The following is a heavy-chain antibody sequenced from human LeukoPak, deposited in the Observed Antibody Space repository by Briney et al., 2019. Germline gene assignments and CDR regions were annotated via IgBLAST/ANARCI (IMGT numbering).Heavy chain of an antibody. D-gene: IGHD4-17*01. J-gene: IGHJ4*02. CDR3: ARASGEGRYFDY. CDR1: GFTFTNAW. V-gene: IGHV3-15*01. CDR2: IKSKTDGETT. Sequence: GGSLRLSCVDSGFTFTNAWMSWVRQAPGKGLEWIGRIKSKTDGETTNYAEPVRGRFTISRDDSKSAVYLQMNSLRADDTAVYYCARASGEGRYFDYWGQGTLVTVSS.